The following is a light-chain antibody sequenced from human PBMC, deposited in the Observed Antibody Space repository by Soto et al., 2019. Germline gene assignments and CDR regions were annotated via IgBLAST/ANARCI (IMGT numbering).Light chain of an antibody. CDR1: QTISSW. J-gene: IGKJ1*01. CDR3: QHYNSYSEA. V-gene: IGKV1-5*03. CDR2: KAS. Sequence: DIQMTQSPSTLFGSVGDRVTIACPASQTISSWLAWYQQKPGKAPKLLIYKASTLKSGVPSRFSGSGSGTEFTLTISGLQPDDFATYYCQHYNSYSEAFGQGTKVDI.